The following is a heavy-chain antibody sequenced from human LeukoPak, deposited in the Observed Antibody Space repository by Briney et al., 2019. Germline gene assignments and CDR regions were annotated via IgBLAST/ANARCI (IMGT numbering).Heavy chain of an antibody. V-gene: IGHV4-61*02. CDR1: GGSISSGSYY. D-gene: IGHD1-7*01. Sequence: SQTLSLTCTVSGGSISSGSYYWSWIRQPAGKGLEWIGRIYTSGSTNYNPSLKSRVTISVDTSKNQFSLKLSSVTAADTAVYYCARVKYNWNSAGSFDIWGQGTMVTVSS. J-gene: IGHJ3*02. CDR3: ARVKYNWNSAGSFDI. CDR2: IYTSGST.